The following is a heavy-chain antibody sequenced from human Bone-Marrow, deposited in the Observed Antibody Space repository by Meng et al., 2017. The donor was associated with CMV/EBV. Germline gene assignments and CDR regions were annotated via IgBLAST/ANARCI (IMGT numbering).Heavy chain of an antibody. D-gene: IGHD3-16*01. CDR2: INPNSGGT. CDR3: AREGGSIGGWFDP. J-gene: IGHJ5*02. Sequence: QGHGGRSGAGVKKPGAAVEVSCKASGHTFTGYYMHWVRQAAGQGLEGLGWINPNSGGTNYAQKFQGRVTMTRDTSISTAYMELSRLRSDDTAVYYCAREGGSIGGWFDPWGQGTLVTVSS. CDR1: GHTFTGYY. V-gene: IGHV1-2*02.